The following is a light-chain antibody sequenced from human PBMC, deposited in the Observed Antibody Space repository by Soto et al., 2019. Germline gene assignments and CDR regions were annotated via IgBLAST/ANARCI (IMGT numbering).Light chain of an antibody. CDR2: GAS. J-gene: IGKJ1*01. CDR1: QSIDSRF. V-gene: IGKV3-20*01. CDR3: QQCDASPTT. Sequence: EIVLTESPCTLSLSQGERARLSCRASQSIDSRFLAWYQQKPGQAPRLFIHGASTRATGIPDRFRGSGSGTDFTLTISRLEPDDFAVYYCQQCDASPTTFGQGTKVDI.